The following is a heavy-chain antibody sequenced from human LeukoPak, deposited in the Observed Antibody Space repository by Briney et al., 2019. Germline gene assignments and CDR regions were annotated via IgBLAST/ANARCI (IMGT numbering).Heavy chain of an antibody. CDR3: ARDAAYDFRNPYRYFQH. Sequence: PGGSLRLSCAASGFTFSTYWMTWVRQAPGKGLDWVGNIKQDGSETYYADSLKGRFTISRDNAKSALYLQMNSLRAEDTAVYYCARDAAYDFRNPYRYFQHWGQGTVVTVSS. D-gene: IGHD3-3*01. CDR2: IKQDGSET. V-gene: IGHV3-7*01. CDR1: GFTFSTYW. J-gene: IGHJ1*01.